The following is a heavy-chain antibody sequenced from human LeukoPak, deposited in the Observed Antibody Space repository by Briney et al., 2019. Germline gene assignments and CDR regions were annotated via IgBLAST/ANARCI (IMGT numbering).Heavy chain of an antibody. CDR1: GGSISSYY. J-gene: IGHJ3*02. CDR2: IYYSGST. Sequence: SETLSLTCTVSGGSISSYYWSWIRQPPGKGLEWIGYIYYSGSTNYNPSLKSRVTISVDTSKNQFSLKLSSVTAADTAVYYCARVVLGRAFDIWGQGTMVTVSS. CDR3: ARVVLGRAFDI. V-gene: IGHV4-59*01. D-gene: IGHD3-10*01.